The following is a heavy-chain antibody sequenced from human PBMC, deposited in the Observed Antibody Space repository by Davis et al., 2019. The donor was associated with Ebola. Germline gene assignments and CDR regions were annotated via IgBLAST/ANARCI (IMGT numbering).Heavy chain of an antibody. D-gene: IGHD4-17*01. CDR2: IRSKANSYAT. Sequence: GESLKISCAASGFTFSGSAMHWVRQASGKGLDWVGRIRSKANSYATAYAASVKGRFTISRDDSKNTAYLQMNSLKTEDTAVYYCTQTSGDVDYWGQGTLVTVSS. J-gene: IGHJ4*02. CDR3: TQTSGDVDY. CDR1: GFTFSGSA. V-gene: IGHV3-73*01.